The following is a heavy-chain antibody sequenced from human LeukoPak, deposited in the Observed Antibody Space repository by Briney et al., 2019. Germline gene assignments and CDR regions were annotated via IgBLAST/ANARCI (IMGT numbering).Heavy chain of an antibody. CDR2: IYHSGST. J-gene: IGHJ4*02. CDR1: VGSFSSGGYS. Sequence: SETLSLPCALSVGSFSSGGYSCSWIRQPPGKGLEWIGYIYHSGSTYYNPSLKSRVTISVDRSKNQFSLKLSSVTAADTAVYYCARGQWLTHWGQGTLVTVSS. D-gene: IGHD3-22*01. V-gene: IGHV4-30-2*01. CDR3: ARGQWLTH.